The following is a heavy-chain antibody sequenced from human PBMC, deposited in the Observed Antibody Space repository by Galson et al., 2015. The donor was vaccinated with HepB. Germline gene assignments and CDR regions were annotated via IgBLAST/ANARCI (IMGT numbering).Heavy chain of an antibody. Sequence: SLRLSCAASGFTFSSYGMHWVRQAPGKGLEWVAVISYDGSNKYYADSVKGRFTISRDNSKNTLDLQMNSLRAEDTAVYYCAKDRVVTAKSAQSYWGQGTLVTVSS. CDR1: GFTFSSYG. D-gene: IGHD2-21*02. CDR3: AKDRVVTAKSAQSY. J-gene: IGHJ4*02. CDR2: ISYDGSNK. V-gene: IGHV3-30*18.